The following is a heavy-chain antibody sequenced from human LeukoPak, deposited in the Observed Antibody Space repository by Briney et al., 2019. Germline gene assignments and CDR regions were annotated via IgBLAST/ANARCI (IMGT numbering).Heavy chain of an antibody. CDR1: GFTFRSYS. Sequence: PGGSLRLSYAASGFTFRSYSMNWVRQAPGKGLEWVSSISSSSSYIYYADSVKGRFTISRDNAKNSLYLQMNSLRAEDTAVYYCARVGDRGNYFDYWGQGTLVTVSS. D-gene: IGHD1-26*01. J-gene: IGHJ4*02. V-gene: IGHV3-21*01. CDR3: ARVGDRGNYFDY. CDR2: ISSSSSYI.